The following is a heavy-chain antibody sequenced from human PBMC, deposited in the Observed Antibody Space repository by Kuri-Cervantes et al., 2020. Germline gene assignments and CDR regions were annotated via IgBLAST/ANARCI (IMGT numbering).Heavy chain of an antibody. D-gene: IGHD6-19*01. Sequence: GGSLRLSCAASGFTFSSYAMSWVRQAPGKGLEWVSAISGSGGSTYYADSVKGRFTISGGNSKNTLYLQMNSLRAEDTAVYYCAKGAAEGGSGWLFDYWGQGTLVTVSS. CDR3: AKGAAEGGSGWLFDY. CDR1: GFTFSSYA. V-gene: IGHV3-23*01. CDR2: ISGSGGST. J-gene: IGHJ4*02.